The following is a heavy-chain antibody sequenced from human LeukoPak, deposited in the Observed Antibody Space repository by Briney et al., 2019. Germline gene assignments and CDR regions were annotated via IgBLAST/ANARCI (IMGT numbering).Heavy chain of an antibody. CDR2: FIPIFGSA. CDR1: GGTLANYA. CDR3: ARGGVGLAVAAYFDF. D-gene: IGHD6-19*01. V-gene: IGHV1-69*01. J-gene: IGHJ4*02. Sequence: ASVKVSCKASGGTLANYAVRWVRQAPGQGLEWMGGFIPIFGSANYAQQFQGRLTMTADESTSTAYMELSTLRSEDTAVYFCARGGVGLAVAAYFDFWGQGTLVTVSS.